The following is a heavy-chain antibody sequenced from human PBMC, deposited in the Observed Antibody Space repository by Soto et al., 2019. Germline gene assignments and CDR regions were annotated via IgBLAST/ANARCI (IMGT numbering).Heavy chain of an antibody. CDR2: IFHGVNT. D-gene: IGHD2-15*01. V-gene: IGHV4-38-2*01. Sequence: PSETLSLTCAVSGFFIISGNYWGWIRKPPGKGLEWIGSIFHGVNTYYNPSLKSRVTISVDMSKNQFSLKLNSVTAADTAVYYCARAGWYDDLEVVGQGTVVTVS. CDR3: ARAGWYDDLEV. J-gene: IGHJ3*01. CDR1: GFFIISGNY.